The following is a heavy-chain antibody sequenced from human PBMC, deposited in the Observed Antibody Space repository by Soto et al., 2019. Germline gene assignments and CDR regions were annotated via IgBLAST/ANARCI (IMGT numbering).Heavy chain of an antibody. CDR3: AKGGHFSPFDY. V-gene: IGHV3-23*01. D-gene: IGHD3-3*02. Sequence: DVQLLESGGGLAQPGGSLRLSCAASGLTFGSFVMTWVRQAPGKGLEWVSTISGNGDDTFYADSAKGRFTISRDNSKNMVYLQMNSLRTEDTAIYYCAKGGHFSPFDYWGQGTLVTVSS. J-gene: IGHJ4*02. CDR2: ISGNGDDT. CDR1: GLTFGSFV.